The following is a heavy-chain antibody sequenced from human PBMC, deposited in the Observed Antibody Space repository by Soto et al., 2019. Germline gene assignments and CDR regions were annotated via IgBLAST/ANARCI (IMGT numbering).Heavy chain of an antibody. CDR3: ARETMIVVVTSPNAFDI. CDR1: GGTFSSYA. V-gene: IGHV1-69*13. D-gene: IGHD3-22*01. Sequence: GASVKVSCKASGGTFSSYAISWVRQAPGQGLEWMGGIIPIFGTANYAQKFQGRVTITADESTSTAYMELSSLRSEDTAVYYCARETMIVVVTSPNAFDIWGQGTMVTVSS. J-gene: IGHJ3*02. CDR2: IIPIFGTA.